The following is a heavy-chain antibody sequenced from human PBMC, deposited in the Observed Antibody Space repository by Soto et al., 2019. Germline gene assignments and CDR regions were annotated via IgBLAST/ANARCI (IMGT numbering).Heavy chain of an antibody. CDR1: GFTFSSYG. D-gene: IGHD7-27*01. J-gene: IGHJ4*02. CDR2: ISYDGSNK. V-gene: IGHV3-30*03. Sequence: PGGSLRLSCAASGFTFSSYGMHWVRQAPGKGLEWVAVISYDGSNKYYADSVKGRFTISRDNSKNTLYLQWTSLKASDTAMYYCVIGEGPRDGDNFDVWDYWGQGTLVTVSS. CDR3: VIGEGPRDGDNFDVWDY.